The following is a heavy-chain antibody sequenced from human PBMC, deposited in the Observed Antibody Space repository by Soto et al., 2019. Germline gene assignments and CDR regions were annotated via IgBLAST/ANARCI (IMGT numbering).Heavy chain of an antibody. V-gene: IGHV4-31*03. J-gene: IGHJ3*02. CDR2: IYYSGST. CDR1: GGSISSGGYY. D-gene: IGHD3-22*01. CDR3: AXVRLTMIVVVTPSGAFDI. Sequence: PSETLSLTCTVSGGSISSGGYYWSWIRQHPGKGLEWIGYIYYSGSTYYNPSLKSRVTISVDTSKNQFSLKLSSVTAADTAVYYCAXVRLTMIVVVTPSGAFDIWGQGTMVTVS.